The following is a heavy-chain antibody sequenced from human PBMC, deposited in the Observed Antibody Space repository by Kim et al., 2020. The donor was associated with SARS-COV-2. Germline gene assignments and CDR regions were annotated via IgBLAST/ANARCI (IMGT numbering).Heavy chain of an antibody. CDR2: IKTNTGNP. CDR1: GYTFTSYA. V-gene: IGHV7-4-1*02. CDR3: AREFGVDTAMGDFDY. Sequence: ASVKVSCKASGYTFTSYAMNWVRQAPGQGLEWMGWIKTNTGNPTYAQGFTGRFVFSLDTSVSTAYLQISSLKAEDTAVYYCAREFGVDTAMGDFDYWGQGTLVTVSS. D-gene: IGHD5-18*01. J-gene: IGHJ4*02.